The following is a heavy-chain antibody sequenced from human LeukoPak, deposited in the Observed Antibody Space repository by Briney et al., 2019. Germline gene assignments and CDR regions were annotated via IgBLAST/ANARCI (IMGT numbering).Heavy chain of an antibody. V-gene: IGHV4-4*02. CDR1: GVSISSNNW. CDR3: ARLGYTDYYYYMDV. J-gene: IGHJ6*03. D-gene: IGHD1-1*01. CDR2: IYHSGST. Sequence: SETLSLTCAVSGVSISSNNWWNWVRQPPGKGLEWIGEIYHSGSTNYNPSLKSRVTISVDTSKNQFSLKLSSVTAADTAVYYCARLGYTDYYYYMDVWGKGTTVTISS.